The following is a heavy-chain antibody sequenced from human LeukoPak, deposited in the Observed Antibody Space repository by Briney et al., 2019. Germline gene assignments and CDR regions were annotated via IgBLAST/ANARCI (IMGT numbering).Heavy chain of an antibody. D-gene: IGHD3-3*01. J-gene: IGHJ6*03. CDR3: ARDPTIFTYYYYMDV. Sequence: ASVKVSCKASGYTFTGYYMHWVRQAPGQGLEWMGWINPNSGGTNSAQKFQGRVTMTRDTSISTAYMEVSRLRSDDTAVYYCARDPTIFTYYYYMDVWGKGTTVTVSS. V-gene: IGHV1-2*02. CDR1: GYTFTGYY. CDR2: INPNSGGT.